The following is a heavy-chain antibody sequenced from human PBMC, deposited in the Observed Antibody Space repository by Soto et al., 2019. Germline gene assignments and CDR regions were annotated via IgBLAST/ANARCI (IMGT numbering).Heavy chain of an antibody. J-gene: IGHJ6*02. Sequence: GESLKISCKGSGYSFSKYYIGWVRQMPGKDLEWMAIIYPDDSDTRYSPSFQGQVTISADKSISTAYLQWSSLKASDTAMYYCAGPIGVSYGMDVWGQGTTVTVSS. CDR2: IYPDDSDT. V-gene: IGHV5-51*01. CDR3: AGPIGVSYGMDV. CDR1: GYSFSKYY. D-gene: IGHD2-8*01.